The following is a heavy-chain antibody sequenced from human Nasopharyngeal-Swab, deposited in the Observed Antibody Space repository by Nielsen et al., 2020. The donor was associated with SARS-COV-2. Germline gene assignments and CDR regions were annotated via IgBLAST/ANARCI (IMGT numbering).Heavy chain of an antibody. J-gene: IGHJ6*02. Sequence: GESLKISCAASGFTFSSYAMHWVRQAPGKGLEWVAVISYDGSNKYYADSVKGRFTISRDNSKNTLYLQMNSLRAEDTAVYYCARGSYGSGSYNYYYGMDVWGQGTTVTVSS. V-gene: IGHV3-30-3*01. D-gene: IGHD3-10*01. CDR3: ARGSYGSGSYNYYYGMDV. CDR1: GFTFSSYA. CDR2: ISYDGSNK.